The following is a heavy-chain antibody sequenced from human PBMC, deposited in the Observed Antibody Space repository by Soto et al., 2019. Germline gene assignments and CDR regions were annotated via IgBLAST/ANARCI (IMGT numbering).Heavy chain of an antibody. Sequence: GGSLRLSCAASGFTFTDYALSWVRQAPGKGLEWVATISGIGGSTYLADSVKGRLSISRDNSKNTVSLLMNSLRAEDTAVYFCARGSSGYIRIWYYFDHWRGRTLVTFSS. V-gene: IGHV3-23*01. CDR1: GFTFTDYA. J-gene: IGHJ4*02. CDR2: ISGIGGST. D-gene: IGHD6-13*01. CDR3: ARGSSGYIRIWYYFDH.